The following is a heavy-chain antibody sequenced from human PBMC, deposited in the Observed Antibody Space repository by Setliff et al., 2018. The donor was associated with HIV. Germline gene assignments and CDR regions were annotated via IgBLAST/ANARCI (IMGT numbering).Heavy chain of an antibody. CDR2: ISAYNGNT. CDR1: GYTFTSYG. D-gene: IGHD3-3*01. Sequence: ASVKVSCKASGYTFTSYGISWVRQAPGQGLEWMGWISAYNGNTNYAQKLQGRVTMTTDTSTSTAYMELRSLRSDDTAVYYCARGGNGNFWSGYYLLDYWGQGTLVTVSS. CDR3: ARGGNGNFWSGYYLLDY. V-gene: IGHV1-18*01. J-gene: IGHJ4*02.